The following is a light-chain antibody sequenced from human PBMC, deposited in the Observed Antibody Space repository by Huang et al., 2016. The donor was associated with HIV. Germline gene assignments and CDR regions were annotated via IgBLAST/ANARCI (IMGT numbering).Light chain of an antibody. V-gene: IGKV3-11*01. CDR2: DAS. CDR3: QQRSAWPLT. J-gene: IGKJ4*01. Sequence: EIVLTQSPDTLSLSPGERATLSCRASQSVHSYLAWYQQKHGQAPRLLIYDASNRASGIPARFSGSGSGTDFTLTISNLQSEDFAVYYCQQRSAWPLTFGGGTKVEI. CDR1: QSVHSY.